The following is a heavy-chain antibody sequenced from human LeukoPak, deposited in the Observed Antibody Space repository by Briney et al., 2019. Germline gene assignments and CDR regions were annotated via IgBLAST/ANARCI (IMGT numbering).Heavy chain of an antibody. CDR3: AIAAGWELGY. J-gene: IGHJ4*02. Sequence: PGGSLRLSCAVSGFTSSRHWMSCVRETPERGGEGVSNIKEDESEENYVDSVKGRFTISRDNANNSLYLQMNSLRAEDTAVYYCAIAAGWELGYWGQGALVTVSS. CDR1: GFTSSRHW. CDR2: IKEDESEE. D-gene: IGHD6-25*01. V-gene: IGHV3-7*01.